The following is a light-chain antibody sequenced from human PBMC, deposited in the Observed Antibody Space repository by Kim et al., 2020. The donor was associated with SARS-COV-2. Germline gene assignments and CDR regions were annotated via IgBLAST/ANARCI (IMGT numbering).Light chain of an antibody. CDR1: QDIRND. Sequence: ASGGDRVTITCRASQDIRNDLGWYQQNPGRAPKRLIDGASSLQSGVPSRFSGSGSGTEFTLTISSVQPEDFATYFCLQHSTYPITFGQGTRLEIK. CDR2: GAS. J-gene: IGKJ5*01. CDR3: LQHSTYPIT. V-gene: IGKV1-17*01.